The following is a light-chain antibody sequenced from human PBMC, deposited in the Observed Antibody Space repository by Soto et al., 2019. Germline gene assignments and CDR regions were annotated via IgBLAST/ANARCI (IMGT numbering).Light chain of an antibody. CDR1: SSDVGSYNL. J-gene: IGLJ2*01. Sequence: QSALTQPASVSGSPGQSITISCTGTSSDVGSYNLVSWYQQHPGKAPKLMIYEVTKRTSGVSIRFSGSKAGNTASLTISGLQAEDEADYYCCSYAGSSSVYVLFGGGTKLTVL. CDR3: CSYAGSSSVYVL. CDR2: EVT. V-gene: IGLV2-23*02.